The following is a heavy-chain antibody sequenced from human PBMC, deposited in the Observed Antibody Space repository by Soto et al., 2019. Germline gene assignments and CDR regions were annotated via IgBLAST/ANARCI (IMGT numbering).Heavy chain of an antibody. Sequence: QVQLQESGPGLVKPSQTLSLTCTVSGDSISSADYYWSWIRQYPGKGLEWIGYINYRGSAYYNPSLKSRVIISVDTSKNQFSLKLSSVTAADTAVFYCARDLHYYGSGSFALGYWGQGTLVTVSS. J-gene: IGHJ4*02. D-gene: IGHD3-10*01. CDR1: GDSISSADYY. CDR2: INYRGSA. CDR3: ARDLHYYGSGSFALGY. V-gene: IGHV4-31*03.